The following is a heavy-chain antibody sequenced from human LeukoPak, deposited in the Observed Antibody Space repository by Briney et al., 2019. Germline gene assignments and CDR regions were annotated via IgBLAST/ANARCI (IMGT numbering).Heavy chain of an antibody. CDR2: IHSGGST. CDR3: ARVAQGGSYFDY. CDR1: GFTVNSNY. J-gene: IGHJ4*02. Sequence: GGSLRLSCAASGFTVNSNYMTWVRQAPGKGLEWVSVIHSGGSTFYADFVKGRFTISRDNSKNTLYLQMNSLRSEDTAVYYCARVAQGGSYFDYWGQGTLVTVSS. D-gene: IGHD3-16*01. V-gene: IGHV3-53*05.